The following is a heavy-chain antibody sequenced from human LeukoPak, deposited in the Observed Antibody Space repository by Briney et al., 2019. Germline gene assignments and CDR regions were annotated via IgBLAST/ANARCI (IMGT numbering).Heavy chain of an antibody. D-gene: IGHD3-3*01. CDR2: IYSGGST. CDR1: GFTVSSNY. V-gene: IGHV3-66*01. Sequence: GGSLRLSCAASGFTVSSNYMSWVRQAPGKGLEWVSVIYSGGSTYYADSVKGRFTISRDNSKNTLYLQTNSLRAEDTAVYYCARDLGFLEWPNYYYYGMDVWGQGTTVTVSS. J-gene: IGHJ6*02. CDR3: ARDLGFLEWPNYYYYGMDV.